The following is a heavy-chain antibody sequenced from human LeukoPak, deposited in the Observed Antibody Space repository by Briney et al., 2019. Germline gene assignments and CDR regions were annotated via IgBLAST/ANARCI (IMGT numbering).Heavy chain of an antibody. D-gene: IGHD3-10*01. CDR3: ARGALWFGELLDY. V-gene: IGHV4-30-4*07. CDR2: IYYSGST. J-gene: IGHJ4*02. CDR1: GDSISSGSYS. Sequence: PSETLSLTCAVSGDSISSGSYSWSWIRQPPGKGLEWTGHIYYSGSTYYNPSLKSRLNMSVDRSKNQLSLKLSSVTAADTAVYYCARGALWFGELLDYWGQGTLVTVSS.